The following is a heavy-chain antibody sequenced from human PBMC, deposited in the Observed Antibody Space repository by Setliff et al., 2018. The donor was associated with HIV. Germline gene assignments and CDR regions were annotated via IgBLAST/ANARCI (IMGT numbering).Heavy chain of an antibody. J-gene: IGHJ6*03. Sequence: SETLSLTCAVSGGSISSNKWWSWVRQPPGKGLEWIGEIYHSGTTNYNPSLKSRVTISVDTSKNQFSLRLTSVTAADTAVYYCARHLYYYDSSGYLQPYYYMDVWGKGTTVTVSS. CDR2: IYHSGTT. CDR3: ARHLYYYDSSGYLQPYYYMDV. D-gene: IGHD3-22*01. CDR1: GGSISSNKW. V-gene: IGHV4-4*02.